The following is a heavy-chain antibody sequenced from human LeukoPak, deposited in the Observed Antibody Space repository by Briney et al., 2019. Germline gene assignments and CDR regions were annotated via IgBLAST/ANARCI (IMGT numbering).Heavy chain of an antibody. Sequence: DSVKGRLTISRDNAKNSLYLQMNSLRAEDTAIYYCARGGIYYDLDYWGQGTLVTVSS. V-gene: IGHV3-48*03. CDR3: ARGGIYYDLDY. J-gene: IGHJ4*02. D-gene: IGHD3-22*01.